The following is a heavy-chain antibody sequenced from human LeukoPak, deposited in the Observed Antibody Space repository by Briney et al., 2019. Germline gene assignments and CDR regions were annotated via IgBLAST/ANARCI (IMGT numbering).Heavy chain of an antibody. Sequence: PSETLSLTCTVSGGSSSSSSHSWGWIRQPPGKGLEWIGSVYYSGSTYYNPSLKSRVTISVDTSKNQFSLKLSSVTAADTAVYYCARPSTKYSSSSGYFQHWGQGTLVTVSS. V-gene: IGHV4-39*01. J-gene: IGHJ1*01. D-gene: IGHD6-6*01. CDR2: VYYSGST. CDR3: ARPSTKYSSSSGYFQH. CDR1: GGSSSSSSHS.